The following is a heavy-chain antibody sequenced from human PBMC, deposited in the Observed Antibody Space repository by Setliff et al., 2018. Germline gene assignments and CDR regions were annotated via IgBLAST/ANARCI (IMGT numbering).Heavy chain of an antibody. J-gene: IGHJ4*02. Sequence: ASVKVSCKASGYTFTNHYMHWVRQAPGQGLEWMGMINPGGGSTTYAQKFQGRVTMTRDTSTSTVYMELSSLRTEDTAVYYCARGCYDSYARYYVVGDYWGQGTPVTVSS. V-gene: IGHV1-46*01. CDR1: GYTFTNHY. CDR3: ARGCYDSYARYYVVGDY. D-gene: IGHD3-22*01. CDR2: INPGGGST.